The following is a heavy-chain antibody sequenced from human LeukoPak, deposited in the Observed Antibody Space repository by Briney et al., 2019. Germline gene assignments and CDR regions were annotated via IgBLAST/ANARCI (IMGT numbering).Heavy chain of an antibody. Sequence: PSQTLSLTCTVSGGSISSGGYSWSWIRQHPGKGLEWIGYIYYSGSTYYNPSLKSRVTISVDTSKNQFSLKLNSVTSADTAVYYCARDRRLDYWGQGTLVTVSS. V-gene: IGHV4-31*03. CDR1: GGSISSGGYS. CDR2: IYYSGST. CDR3: ARDRRLDY. J-gene: IGHJ4*02.